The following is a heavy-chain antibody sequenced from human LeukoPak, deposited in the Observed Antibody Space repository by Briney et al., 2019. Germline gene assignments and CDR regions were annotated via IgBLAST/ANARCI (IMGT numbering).Heavy chain of an antibody. CDR3: ATIYGDYFFFDY. Sequence: ASVTVSFTVSGYTLTELSMHWVRQAPGKGLEWMGGFDPEDGETIYAQKFQGRVTMTEDTSTDTAYMELSSLRSEDTAVYYCATIYGDYFFFDYWGQGTLVTVSS. J-gene: IGHJ4*02. D-gene: IGHD4-17*01. CDR2: FDPEDGET. V-gene: IGHV1-24*01. CDR1: GYTLTELS.